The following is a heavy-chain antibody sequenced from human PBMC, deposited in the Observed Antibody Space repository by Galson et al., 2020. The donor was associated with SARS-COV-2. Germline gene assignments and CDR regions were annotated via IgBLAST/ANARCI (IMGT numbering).Heavy chain of an antibody. V-gene: IGHV4-59*01. CDR2: IYYSGTT. CDR1: GGSISSYY. D-gene: IGHD3-10*01. J-gene: IGHJ6*02. Sequence: ETSETLSLTCTVSGGSISSYYWSWIRQPPGKGLDWIGYIYYSGTTNYNPSLKSRVTISVDTSKNQFSLRLRSVTAADTAVYYCAGLRSDVRYYYGLDVWGQGTTVTVSS. CDR3: AGLRSDVRYYYGLDV.